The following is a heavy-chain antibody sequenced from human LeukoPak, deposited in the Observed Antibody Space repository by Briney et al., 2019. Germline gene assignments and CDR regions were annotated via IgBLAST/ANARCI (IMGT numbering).Heavy chain of an antibody. D-gene: IGHD2-21*01. CDR1: GFTFTSSA. V-gene: IGHV1-58*02. CDR2: IVVGSGNT. Sequence: ASVKVSCKASGFTFTSSAMQWVRQARGQRLEWIGWIVVGSGNTNYAQKFQERVTITRDMSTSTAYMELNSLRSEDTAVYYCAALTGDYSIEGDYYYYYMDVWGKGTTVTVSS. CDR3: AALTGDYSIEGDYYYYYMDV. J-gene: IGHJ6*03.